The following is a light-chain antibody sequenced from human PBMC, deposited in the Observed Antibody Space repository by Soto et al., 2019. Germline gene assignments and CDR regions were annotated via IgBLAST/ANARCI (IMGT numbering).Light chain of an antibody. Sequence: DIQMTQSPSTLSASVGDRVTITCRASQSLSSWLAWYQQKPGKAPKLLIYDASSLESGVPSRFSGSGSGTEFTLTISSLQPADFATYYCQQYNSYWTFGQGTKVEIK. J-gene: IGKJ1*01. CDR1: QSLSSW. V-gene: IGKV1-5*01. CDR3: QQYNSYWT. CDR2: DAS.